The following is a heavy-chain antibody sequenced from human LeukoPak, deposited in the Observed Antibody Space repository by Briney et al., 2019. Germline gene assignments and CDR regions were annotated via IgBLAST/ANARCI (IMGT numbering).Heavy chain of an antibody. D-gene: IGHD3-10*01. V-gene: IGHV3-66*02. CDR1: GFTVSSNY. CDR2: IYSGGST. J-gene: IGHJ6*03. Sequence: QPGGSLRLSCAASGFTVSSNYMSWVRQAPGKGLEWVSVIYSGGSTYYADSVKGRFTISRDNSKNTLYLQMNSLRTEGTAVYYCARGFRRYYGSGSYTHDIYYYYYMDVWGKGTTVTISS. CDR3: ARGFRRYYGSGSYTHDIYYYYYMDV.